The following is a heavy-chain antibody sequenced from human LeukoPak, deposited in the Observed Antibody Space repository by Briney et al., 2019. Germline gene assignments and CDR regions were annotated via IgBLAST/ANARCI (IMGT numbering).Heavy chain of an antibody. CDR2: IYYGGIT. V-gene: IGHV4-39*01. CDR1: GCSISSSSYY. D-gene: IGHD3-22*01. J-gene: IGHJ4*02. CDR3: ASLHQDTYYYDSSGYYFDY. Sequence: SETLSLSCTVSGCSISSSSYYWGWIRQPPGKGLVWIGSIYYGGITEYTPSVQCRVTISVDTSKNYFSMNLSSVHAADASVYYCASLHQDTYYYDSSGYYFDYWGQGTLVTVSS.